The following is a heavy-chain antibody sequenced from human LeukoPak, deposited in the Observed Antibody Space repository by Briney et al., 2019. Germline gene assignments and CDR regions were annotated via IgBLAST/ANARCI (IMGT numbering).Heavy chain of an antibody. CDR1: GYTFSSYY. CDR3: ARDKKSEIGGAIAGHYMDV. CDR2: IKPGDSVT. Sequence: ASVKVSCKASGYTFSSYYMHWVRQAPGQGLEWIGIIKPGDSVTSYSQKFKGRVTMTRDMSTTTVYMEMTSLRFEDTAVYYCARDKKSEIGGAIAGHYMDVWGKGTTVTVSS. D-gene: IGHD3-16*02. J-gene: IGHJ6*03. V-gene: IGHV1-46*01.